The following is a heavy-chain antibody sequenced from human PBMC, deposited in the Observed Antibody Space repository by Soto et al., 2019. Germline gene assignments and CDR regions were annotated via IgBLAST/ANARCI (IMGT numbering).Heavy chain of an antibody. J-gene: IGHJ5*02. D-gene: IGHD2-15*01. Sequence: PSETLSLTCTVSGGSISSGDYYWSWIRQPPGKGLKWIGYIYYSGSTYYNPSLKSRVTISVDTSKNQFSLKLSSVTAADTAVYYCAREMLYGGNSWFDPWGQGTLVTVSS. V-gene: IGHV4-30-4*01. CDR3: AREMLYGGNSWFDP. CDR1: GGSISSGDYY. CDR2: IYYSGST.